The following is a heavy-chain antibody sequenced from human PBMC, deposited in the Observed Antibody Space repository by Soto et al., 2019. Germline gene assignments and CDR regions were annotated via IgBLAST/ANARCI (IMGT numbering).Heavy chain of an antibody. CDR2: INHSGST. CDR1: GGSFSGYY. Sequence: PSETLSLTCAVYGGSFSGYYWSWIRQPPGKGLEWIGEINHSGSTNYNPSLKSRVTISVDTSKNQFSLKLSSVTAADTAVYYCARGVDTARRYYYGMDVWGQGTTVTVSS. D-gene: IGHD5-18*01. J-gene: IGHJ6*02. V-gene: IGHV4-34*01. CDR3: ARGVDTARRYYYGMDV.